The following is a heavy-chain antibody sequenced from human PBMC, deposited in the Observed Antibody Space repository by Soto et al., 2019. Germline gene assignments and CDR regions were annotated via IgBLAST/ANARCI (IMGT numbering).Heavy chain of an antibody. CDR3: ARGPPFLP. V-gene: IGHV4-30-2*01. D-gene: IGHD3-3*02. CDR1: GGSISSGDYS. Sequence: SETLSLTCTVSGGSISSGDYSWSWIRQPPGKGLEWIGYIYHSGSTYYNPSLKSRVTISVDWSKNQFSLKLSSVTAADTAVYYCARGPPFLPWGQGTLVTVS. J-gene: IGHJ5*02. CDR2: IYHSGST.